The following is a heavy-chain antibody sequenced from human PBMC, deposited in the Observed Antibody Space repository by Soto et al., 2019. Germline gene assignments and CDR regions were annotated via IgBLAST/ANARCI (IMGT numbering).Heavy chain of an antibody. D-gene: IGHD5-18*01. CDR2: IYQTGST. Sequence: TSETLSLTCTVSGGSVSSGTYYWSWVRQPPGKGLEWIGEIYQTGSTNYNPSLKSRVTISVDKSKNQFSLKLNSVTAADTAVYFCARAMVTIDYWGQGTLVTVSS. V-gene: IGHV4-4*02. CDR1: GGSVSSGTYY. CDR3: ARAMVTIDY. J-gene: IGHJ4*02.